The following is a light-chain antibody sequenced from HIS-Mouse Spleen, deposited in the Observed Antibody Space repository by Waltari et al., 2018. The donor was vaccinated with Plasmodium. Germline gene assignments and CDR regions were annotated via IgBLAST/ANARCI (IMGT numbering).Light chain of an antibody. CDR1: NIGSKS. J-gene: IGLJ3*02. Sequence: SYVLTQPPSVSVAPGQTARITCGGNNIGSKSVHWYPQKPGPAPVLVVYDDSARPSGVPERFLGSNSGNTATLTISRVEAGDEADYYCQVWDSSSDHRVFGGGTKLTVL. V-gene: IGLV3-21*02. CDR2: DDS. CDR3: QVWDSSSDHRV.